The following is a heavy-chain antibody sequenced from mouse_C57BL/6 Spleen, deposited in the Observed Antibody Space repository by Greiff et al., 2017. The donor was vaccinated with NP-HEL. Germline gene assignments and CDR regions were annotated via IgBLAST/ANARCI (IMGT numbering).Heavy chain of an antibody. V-gene: IGHV1-59*01. CDR1: GYTFTSYW. CDR2: IDPSDSYT. J-gene: IGHJ2*01. Sequence: VQLQQSGAELVRPGTSVKLSCKASGYTFTSYWMHWVKQRPGQGLEWIGVIDPSDSYTNYNQKFKGKATLTVDTSSSTAYMQLSSLTSEDSAVYYCATYDYELFDYWGQGTTLTVSS. D-gene: IGHD2-4*01. CDR3: ATYDYELFDY.